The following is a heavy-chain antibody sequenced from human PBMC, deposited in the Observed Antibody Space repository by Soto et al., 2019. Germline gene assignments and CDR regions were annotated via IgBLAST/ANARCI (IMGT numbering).Heavy chain of an antibody. V-gene: IGHV3-23*01. CDR2: ISGSGGST. CDR1: GFTFSSYA. Sequence: GGSLRLSCAASGFTFSSYAMSWVRQAPGKGLEWVSAISGSGGSTYYADSVKGRFTISRDNSKNTLYLQMNSLRAEDMAVYYCANLSQQQLADYYYYYMDVWGKGTTVTVSS. CDR3: ANLSQQQLADYYYYYMDV. D-gene: IGHD6-13*01. J-gene: IGHJ6*03.